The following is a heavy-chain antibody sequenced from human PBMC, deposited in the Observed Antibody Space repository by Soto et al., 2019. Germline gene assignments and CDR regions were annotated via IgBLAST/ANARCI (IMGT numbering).Heavy chain of an antibody. CDR1: GYSFTSYG. CDR3: ARDTKDIVVVVAATGGPNDAXDI. V-gene: IGHV1-18*01. D-gene: IGHD2-15*01. J-gene: IGHJ3*02. Sequence: ASVKVSCKASGYSFTSYGISWVRQAPGQGLEWMGWISAYNGNTNYAQKLQGRVTMTTDTSTSTAYMELRSLRSDDTAVYYCARDTKDIVVVVAATGGPNDAXDIWGQGTMVTVSS. CDR2: ISAYNGNT.